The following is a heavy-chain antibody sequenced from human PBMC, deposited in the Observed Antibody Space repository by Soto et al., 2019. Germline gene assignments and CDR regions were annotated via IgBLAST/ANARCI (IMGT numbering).Heavy chain of an antibody. CDR3: ASAWGPSYYYGMDV. D-gene: IGHD3-16*01. CDR1: GGTFSSYA. V-gene: IGHV1-69*12. Sequence: QVQLVQSGAEVKEPGSSVKVSFKASGGTFSSYAISWVRQAPGQGLEWMGGIIPIFGTADYAQKFQGRVAITADASTSTAYMELSSLRSEDTAVYYCASAWGPSYYYGMDVWGQGTTVTVSS. J-gene: IGHJ6*02. CDR2: IIPIFGTA.